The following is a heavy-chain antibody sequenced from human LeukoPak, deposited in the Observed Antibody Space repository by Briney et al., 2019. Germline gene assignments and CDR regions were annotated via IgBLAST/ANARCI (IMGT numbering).Heavy chain of an antibody. CDR1: GFTFSSYA. CDR3: AGEAYSGSYEGAFDI. D-gene: IGHD1-26*01. CDR2: ISGGAYRT. V-gene: IGHV3-23*01. Sequence: GGSLRLSYAASGFTFSSYAMNWVRQAPGKGLEWVSAISGGAYRTYYADSVQGRFIISRDNSKNTLYLQMNSLRAEDTAVYYCAGEAYSGSYEGAFDIWGQGTMVTVSS. J-gene: IGHJ3*02.